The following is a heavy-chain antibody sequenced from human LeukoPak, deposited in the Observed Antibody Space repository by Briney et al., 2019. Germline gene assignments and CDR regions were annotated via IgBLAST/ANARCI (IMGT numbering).Heavy chain of an antibody. Sequence: SVKVSCKASGGTFISYAISWVRQAPGQGLEWMGGIIPIFGTANYAQKFQGRVTITADESTSTAYMEPSSLRSEDTAVYYCARVDDYVWGSYRLRGDAFDIWGQGTMVTVSS. CDR1: GGTFISYA. CDR3: ARVDDYVWGSYRLRGDAFDI. CDR2: IIPIFGTA. J-gene: IGHJ3*02. D-gene: IGHD3-16*02. V-gene: IGHV1-69*13.